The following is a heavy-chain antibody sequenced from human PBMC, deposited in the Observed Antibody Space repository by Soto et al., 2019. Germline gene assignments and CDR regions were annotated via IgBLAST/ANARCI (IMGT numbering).Heavy chain of an antibody. D-gene: IGHD3-3*01. Sequence: GGSLRLSCAASGFTFSSDAMSWVRQAPGKGLEWVSAISGSGGSTYYADSVKGRFTISRDNSKNTLYLQMNSLRAEDTAVYYCAKPYGGYYDFWSDAFDIWGQGTMVTVSS. V-gene: IGHV3-23*01. J-gene: IGHJ3*02. CDR3: AKPYGGYYDFWSDAFDI. CDR2: ISGSGGST. CDR1: GFTFSSDA.